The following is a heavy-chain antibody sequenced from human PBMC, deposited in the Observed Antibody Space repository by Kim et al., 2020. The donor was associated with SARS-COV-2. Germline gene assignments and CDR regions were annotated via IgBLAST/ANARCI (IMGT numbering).Heavy chain of an antibody. V-gene: IGHV4-59*08. Sequence: SETLSLTCTVSGGSISSYYWSWIRQPPGKGLEWIGYIYYSGSTNYNPSLKSRVTISVDTSKNQFSLKLSSVTAADTAVYYCASQQPAAHQYYFDYWGQGTLVTVSS. D-gene: IGHD2-2*01. J-gene: IGHJ4*02. CDR1: GGSISSYY. CDR3: ASQQPAAHQYYFDY. CDR2: IYYSGST.